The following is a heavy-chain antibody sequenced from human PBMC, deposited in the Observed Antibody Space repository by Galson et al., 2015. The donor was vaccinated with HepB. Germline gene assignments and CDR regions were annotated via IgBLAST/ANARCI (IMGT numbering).Heavy chain of an antibody. CDR1: GYTFTTYG. CDR2: ITPQNGNT. D-gene: IGHD3-9*01. V-gene: IGHV1-18*01. Sequence: SVKVSCKASGYTFTTYGIGWVRQAPGQGLEWMGWITPQNGNTNYAKKFQGRVTMTTDTSTSTAYLEMSSLTSDDTAVYYCARRRGAILTGSKFFYFDNWGQGTLVTVSS. CDR3: ARRRGAILTGSKFFYFDN. J-gene: IGHJ4*02.